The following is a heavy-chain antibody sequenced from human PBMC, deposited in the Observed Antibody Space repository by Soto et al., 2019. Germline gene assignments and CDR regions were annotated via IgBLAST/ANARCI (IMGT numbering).Heavy chain of an antibody. CDR1: GYTFTSYY. Sequence: ASVKVSCKASGYTFTSYYMHWVRQAPGQGLEWMGIINPSGGSTSYAQKFQGRVTMTRDTSTSTVYMELSSLRSEDTAVYYCARDSPVAAGYYYGMDVWGQGTTVTVSS. V-gene: IGHV1-46*01. D-gene: IGHD6-19*01. CDR3: ARDSPVAAGYYYGMDV. CDR2: INPSGGST. J-gene: IGHJ6*02.